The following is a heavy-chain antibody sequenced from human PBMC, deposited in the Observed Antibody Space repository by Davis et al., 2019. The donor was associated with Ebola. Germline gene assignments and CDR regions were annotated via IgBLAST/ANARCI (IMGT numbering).Heavy chain of an antibody. CDR1: GFTFSSYW. J-gene: IGHJ3*02. Sequence: GESLKISCAASGFTFSSYWMSWVRQAPGKGLEWVANIKQDGSEKYYVDSVKGRFTISRDNAKNSLYLQMNSLRAEDTAVYYCARDRVVLWFGESNDAFDIWGQGTMVTVSS. D-gene: IGHD3-10*01. CDR3: ARDRVVLWFGESNDAFDI. V-gene: IGHV3-7*01. CDR2: IKQDGSEK.